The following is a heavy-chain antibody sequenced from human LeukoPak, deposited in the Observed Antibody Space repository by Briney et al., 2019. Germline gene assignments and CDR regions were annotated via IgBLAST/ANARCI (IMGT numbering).Heavy chain of an antibody. J-gene: IGHJ4*02. Sequence: GESLKISCQVSGYSFTNYWIGWVRQMPGKGLEWMGIIYPGDSDTRYSPSLQGQVTISADKSISTAYLQWSSLKASDTAMYYCARRIAATGRGYFDYWGQGTLVTVPS. CDR1: GYSFTNYW. CDR3: ARRIAATGRGYFDY. CDR2: IYPGDSDT. D-gene: IGHD6-13*01. V-gene: IGHV5-51*01.